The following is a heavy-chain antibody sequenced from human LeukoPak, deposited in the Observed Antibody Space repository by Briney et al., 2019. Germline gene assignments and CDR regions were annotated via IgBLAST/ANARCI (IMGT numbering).Heavy chain of an antibody. V-gene: IGHV4-34*01. D-gene: IGHD1-26*01. CDR3: ARCEWELPPDY. CDR2: INHSGST. CDR1: GGSFSGYY. Sequence: SETLSLTCAVYGGSFSGYYWSWIRQPPGKGLEWIGEINHSGSTNYNPSLKSRVTISVGTSKNQFSLKLSSATAADTAVYYCARCEWELPPDYWGQGTLVTVSS. J-gene: IGHJ4*02.